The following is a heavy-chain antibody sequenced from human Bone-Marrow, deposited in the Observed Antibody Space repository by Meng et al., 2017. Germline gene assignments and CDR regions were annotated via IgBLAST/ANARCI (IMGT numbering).Heavy chain of an antibody. CDR3: AREQWRYSYGTGAFDI. D-gene: IGHD5-18*01. CDR1: GGSISSGGYY. V-gene: IGHV4-31*03. J-gene: IGHJ3*02. CDR2: IYYSGST. Sequence: TLSLTCTVSGGSISSGGYYWSWIRQHPGKGLEWIGYIYYSGSTYYNPSLKSRVTISVDTSKNQFSLKLSSVTAADTAVYYCAREQWRYSYGTGAFDIWGQGTMVTVSS.